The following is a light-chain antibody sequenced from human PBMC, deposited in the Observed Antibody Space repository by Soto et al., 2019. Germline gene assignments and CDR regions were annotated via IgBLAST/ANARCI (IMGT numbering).Light chain of an antibody. CDR1: SSDVGASDF. CDR2: EIG. V-gene: IGLV2-14*01. J-gene: IGLJ2*01. CDR3: SSYTTSHTLV. Sequence: QSVLTQPASVSESPGQSITISCTGTSSDVGASDFVSWYQQHPGKAPELIIYEIGNRPSGVSSRFSGSKSGNTASLTISGLQAEDESDYYCSSYTTSHTLVFGGGTKLTVL.